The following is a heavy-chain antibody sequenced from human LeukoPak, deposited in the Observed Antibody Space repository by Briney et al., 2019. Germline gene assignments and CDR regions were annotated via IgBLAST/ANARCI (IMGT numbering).Heavy chain of an antibody. CDR3: ARLILSTIYAFDI. D-gene: IGHD3-3*01. CDR2: IYHSGST. J-gene: IGHJ3*02. Sequence: SETLSLTCTVSGGSISFYYWSWIRQPPGKGLEWIGYIYHSGSTKYNPSLKSRVTISVDTSKNQFSLKLSSVTAADTAVYYCARLILSTIYAFDIWGQGTMVTVSS. CDR1: GGSISFYY. V-gene: IGHV4-4*09.